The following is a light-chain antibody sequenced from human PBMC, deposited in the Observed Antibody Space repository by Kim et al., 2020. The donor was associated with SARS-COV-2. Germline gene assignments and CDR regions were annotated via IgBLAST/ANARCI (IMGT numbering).Light chain of an antibody. CDR1: RSMNSW. CDR3: QQYNNYSGT. J-gene: IGKJ1*01. V-gene: IGKV1-5*01. CDR2: DAS. Sequence: ASVGDRVTITCRASRSMNSWLAWYQQNPGKAPNLLIYDASTLESGVPSRFSGSGSGTEFTLTISSLQPDDFATYYCQQYNNYSGTFGQGTKVDI.